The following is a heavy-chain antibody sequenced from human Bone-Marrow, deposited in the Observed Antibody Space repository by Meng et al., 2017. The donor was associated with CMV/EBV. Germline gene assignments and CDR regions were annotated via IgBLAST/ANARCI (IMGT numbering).Heavy chain of an antibody. CDR3: ARDPPPAWVTTVQGDAFDI. V-gene: IGHV1-46*01. CDR1: GYTFTSYY. Sequence: ASVKVSCKASGYTFTSYYMHWVRQAPGQGLEWMGIINPSGGSTSYAQKFQGRVTMTRDTSTSTVHMELTSLRSEDTAVYYCARDPPPAWVTTVQGDAFDIWGQGTMVTVSS. J-gene: IGHJ3*02. CDR2: INPSGGST. D-gene: IGHD4-17*01.